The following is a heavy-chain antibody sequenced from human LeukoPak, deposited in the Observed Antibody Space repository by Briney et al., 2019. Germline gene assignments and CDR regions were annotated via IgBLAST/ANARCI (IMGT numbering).Heavy chain of an antibody. CDR3: ARVPRRGERFDP. J-gene: IGHJ5*02. Sequence: GASVKVSCKTSGYTFSAFYMHWVRQATGQGLEWMGWMNPISGDTGYALKFQGRVTMSRNTSISTAYMELGSLRSEDTAVYYCARVPRRGERFDPWGQGTLVTVSS. CDR1: GYTFSAFY. V-gene: IGHV1-8*02. D-gene: IGHD3-10*01. CDR2: MNPISGDT.